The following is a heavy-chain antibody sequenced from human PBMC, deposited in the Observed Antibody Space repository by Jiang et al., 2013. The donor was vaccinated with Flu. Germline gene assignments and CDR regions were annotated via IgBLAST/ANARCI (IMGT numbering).Heavy chain of an antibody. CDR1: GYTFTGYY. Sequence: ASVKVSCKASGYTFTGYYMHWVRQAPGQGLEWMGWINPNSGGTNYAQKFQGWVTMTRDTSISTAYMELSRLRSDDTAVYYCARDLSGSGSPLGFGYWGQGTLVTVSS. V-gene: IGHV1-2*04. CDR2: INPNSGGT. J-gene: IGHJ4*02. D-gene: IGHD3-10*01. CDR3: ARDLSGSGSPLGFGY.